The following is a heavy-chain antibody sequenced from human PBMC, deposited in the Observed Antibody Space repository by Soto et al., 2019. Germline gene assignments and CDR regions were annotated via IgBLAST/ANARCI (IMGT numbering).Heavy chain of an antibody. V-gene: IGHV4-31*02. CDR3: ARVCGGDCHYGMAV. D-gene: IGHD2-21*02. Sequence: WTWLRQHPGKGLEWIGYIYYSGSTYYNPSLKSRVTISVGTSKNQFSLKLSSVTAADTAVYYCARVCGGDCHYGMAVWGQGTTVTVSS. J-gene: IGHJ6*02. CDR2: IYYSGST.